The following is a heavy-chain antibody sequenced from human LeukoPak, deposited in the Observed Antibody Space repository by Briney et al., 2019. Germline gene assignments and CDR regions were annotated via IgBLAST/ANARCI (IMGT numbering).Heavy chain of an antibody. V-gene: IGHV3-7*01. Sequence: PGGSLRLSCAASGFTFSSYWMSWVRQAPGKGLEWVANVKQDGSEKYYVDSVKGRFTISRDNAKNSLYLQMNSPRAEDTAVYYCARTYDILTPFDYWGQGTLVTVSS. CDR3: ARTYDILTPFDY. J-gene: IGHJ4*02. CDR2: VKQDGSEK. CDR1: GFTFSSYW. D-gene: IGHD3-9*01.